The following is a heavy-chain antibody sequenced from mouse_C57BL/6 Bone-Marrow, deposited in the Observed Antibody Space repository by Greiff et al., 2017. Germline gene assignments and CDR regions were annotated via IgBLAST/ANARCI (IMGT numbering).Heavy chain of an antibody. V-gene: IGHV1-55*01. J-gene: IGHJ4*01. CDR2: IYPGSGST. CDR3: ARYAMGY. Sequence: QVQLQQSGAELVKPGASVKLSCKASGYTFTSYWITWVKQRPGQGLEWIGDIYPGSGSTNYNEKFKSKATLTVDTSSGTAYMQLSSLTSEESAVYYCARYAMGYWGQGTSVTVSS. CDR1: GYTFTSYW.